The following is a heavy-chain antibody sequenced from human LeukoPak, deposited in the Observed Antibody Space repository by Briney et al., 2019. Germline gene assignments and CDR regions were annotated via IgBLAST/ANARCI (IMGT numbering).Heavy chain of an antibody. CDR3: ARDWGTSPTYYFDY. V-gene: IGHV1-2*02. J-gene: IGHJ4*02. CDR1: GYTFTGYY. D-gene: IGHD1-1*01. CDR2: INPNSGGT. Sequence: ASAKVSCKASGYTFTGYYMHWVRQAPGQGLEWMGWINPNSGGTNYAQKFQGRVTMTRDTSISTAYMELSRLRSDDTAVYYCARDWGTSPTYYFDYWGQGTLVTVSS.